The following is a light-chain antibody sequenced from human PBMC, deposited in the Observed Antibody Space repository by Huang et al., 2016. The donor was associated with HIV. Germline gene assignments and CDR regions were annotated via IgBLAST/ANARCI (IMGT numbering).Light chain of an antibody. J-gene: IGKJ4*01. CDR3: QQYNKWPLT. V-gene: IGKV3-15*01. CDR1: QSVNSN. CDR2: GAS. Sequence: EVVMTQSPATLSVSPGERATLSCRASQSVNSNLAWYQQKPGHAPRLLIYGASTRATGIPARFSGSGSGTEFTLTISSLQSEDFAVYYCQQYNKWPLTFGGGTRVEIK.